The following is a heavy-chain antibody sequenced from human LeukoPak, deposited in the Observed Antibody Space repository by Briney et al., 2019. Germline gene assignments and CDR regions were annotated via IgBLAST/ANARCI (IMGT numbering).Heavy chain of an antibody. CDR1: GFTFSSSW. J-gene: IGHJ3*02. Sequence: GGSLRLSCAASGFTFSSSWMSWVRQAPGRGLEWVANVKQDGSDTHYVDSVKGRFTISRDNAKNSLYLEMNGLRADDTAMYYCARDPYTGNYGAFGIWGQGTMVTVSS. V-gene: IGHV3-7*05. CDR2: VKQDGSDT. CDR3: ARDPYTGNYGAFGI. D-gene: IGHD1-7*01.